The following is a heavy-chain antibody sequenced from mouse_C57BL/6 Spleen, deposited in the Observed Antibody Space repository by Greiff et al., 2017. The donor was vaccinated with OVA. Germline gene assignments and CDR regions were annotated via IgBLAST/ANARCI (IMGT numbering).Heavy chain of an antibody. Sequence: EVQLQESGPGLVKPSQSLSLTCSVPGYSITSGYYWNWIRQFPGNKLEWMGYISYDGSNNYNPSLKNRISITRDTSKNQFFLKLNSVTTEDTATYYCAREVLGFDYWGQGTTLTVSS. J-gene: IGHJ2*01. D-gene: IGHD1-1*01. V-gene: IGHV3-6*01. CDR3: AREVLGFDY. CDR1: GYSITSGYY. CDR2: ISYDGSN.